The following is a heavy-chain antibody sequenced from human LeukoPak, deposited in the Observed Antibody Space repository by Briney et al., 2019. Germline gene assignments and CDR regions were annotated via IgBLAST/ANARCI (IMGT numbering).Heavy chain of an antibody. J-gene: IGHJ6*03. Sequence: PGGSLRLSCAASGFTFSSYAMSWVRQAPGKGLEWVSAISGSGGSTYYADSVKGRFTISRDNSKNTLYLQMNSLRAEDTAVYYCAKAASVVPAATSQVSDPLHYYYYYMDVWGKGTTVTVSS. CDR2: ISGSGGST. CDR1: GFTFSSYA. D-gene: IGHD2-2*01. CDR3: AKAASVVPAATSQVSDPLHYYYYYMDV. V-gene: IGHV3-23*01.